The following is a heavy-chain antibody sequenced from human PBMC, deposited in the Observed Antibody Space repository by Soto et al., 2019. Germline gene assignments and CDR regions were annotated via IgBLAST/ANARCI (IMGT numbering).Heavy chain of an antibody. J-gene: IGHJ2*01. V-gene: IGHV1-3*01. CDR3: ARGGSSYCYFNF. CDR1: GYTFTNYA. Sequence: ASVKVSCKASGYTFTNYAMHWVRQAPGQRLEWMGGINAGNGNTKYSQKFQGRVTITRDTSASTAYMELSSLRSEDTAVYYCARGGSSYCYFNFCGRGSLVAV. CDR2: INAGNGNT. D-gene: IGHD1-26*01.